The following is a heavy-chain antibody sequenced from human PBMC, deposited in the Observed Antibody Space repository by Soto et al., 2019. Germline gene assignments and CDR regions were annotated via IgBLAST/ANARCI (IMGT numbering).Heavy chain of an antibody. D-gene: IGHD3-22*01. J-gene: IGHJ5*02. CDR1: GASIRSSNFY. V-gene: IGHV4-39*01. CDR3: ARHYGGYDIGVFYGS. Sequence: SETLSLTCTVSGASIRSSNFYWGWIRQPPGKGLEWIGNIYYRGSTYYNPSLKSRVTISADPSKNQFSLKLTSVTAADTAVYFCARHYGGYDIGVFYGSWGQGTRVTVPS. CDR2: IYYRGST.